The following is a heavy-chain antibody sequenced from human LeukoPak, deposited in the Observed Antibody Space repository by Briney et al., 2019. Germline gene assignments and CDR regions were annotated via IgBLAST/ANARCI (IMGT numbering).Heavy chain of an antibody. J-gene: IGHJ4*02. D-gene: IGHD6-6*01. Sequence: PSETLSLTCTVSGGSISSYYWSWLRQPPGKGLEWIGYIYYSGSINYNPSLKSRVTISVDTSKNQFSLTLSSVTAADTAVYYCAREGSSSSRFSWDYWGQGTLVTVSS. V-gene: IGHV4-59*01. CDR2: IYYSGSI. CDR1: GGSISSYY. CDR3: AREGSSSSRFSWDY.